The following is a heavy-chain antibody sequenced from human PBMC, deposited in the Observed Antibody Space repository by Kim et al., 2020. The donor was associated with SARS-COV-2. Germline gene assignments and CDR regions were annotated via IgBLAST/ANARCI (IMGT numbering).Heavy chain of an antibody. CDR2: IYYSGGT. V-gene: IGHV4-59*13. Sequence: SETLSLTCTVSGGSISSYYWSWIRQPPGKGLEWIGYIYYSGGTDYNPSLKSRVTISVDTSKNQFSLKLTSVTAADTAVYYCARGRAYSSLHYWGQGTLGT. CDR1: GGSISSYY. D-gene: IGHD6-19*01. CDR3: ARGRAYSSLHY. J-gene: IGHJ4*02.